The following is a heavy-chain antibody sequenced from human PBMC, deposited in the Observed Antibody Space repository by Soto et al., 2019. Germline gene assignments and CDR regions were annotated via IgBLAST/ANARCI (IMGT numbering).Heavy chain of an antibody. CDR3: ARDTVNMVATIRCAY. D-gene: IGHD5-12*01. J-gene: IGHJ4*02. CDR2: ISSSSSYI. CDR1: GFTFSSYS. V-gene: IGHV3-21*01. Sequence: EVQLVESGGGLVKPGGSLRLSCAASGFTFSSYSMNWVRQAPGKGLEWVSSISSSSSYIYYADSVKGRFTISRDNAKNSLYLQMNSLRAEDTAVYYCARDTVNMVATIRCAYWGQGTLVTVSS.